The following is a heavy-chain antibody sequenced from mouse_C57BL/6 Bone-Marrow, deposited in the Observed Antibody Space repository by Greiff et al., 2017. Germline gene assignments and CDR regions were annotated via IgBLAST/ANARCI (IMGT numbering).Heavy chain of an antibody. CDR1: GFNIKDDY. D-gene: IGHD1-1*01. Sequence: VQLQQSGAELVRPGASVKLSCTASGFNIKDDYMHWVKQRPEQGLEWIGWIDPENGDTEYASKFQGKATITADTSSNTAYLQLSSLTSEDSAVYDCTYYYGSRYCLDYWGRGTALTVSS. J-gene: IGHJ2*01. V-gene: IGHV14-4*01. CDR2: IDPENGDT. CDR3: TYYYGSRYCLDY.